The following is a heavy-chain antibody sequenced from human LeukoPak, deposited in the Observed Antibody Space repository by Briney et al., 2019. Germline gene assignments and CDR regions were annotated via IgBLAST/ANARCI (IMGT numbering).Heavy chain of an antibody. CDR1: GGSISSYY. D-gene: IGHD6-19*01. CDR2: IYYSGST. V-gene: IGHV4-59*01. CDR3: ARVSYSSGWYLDY. Sequence: SETLSLTCTVSGGSISSYYWSWIRQPPGKGLEWIGYIYYSGSTNYNPSLKSRVTISADTSKNQFSLKLSSVTAADTAVYYCARVSYSSGWYLDYWGQGTLVTVSS. J-gene: IGHJ4*02.